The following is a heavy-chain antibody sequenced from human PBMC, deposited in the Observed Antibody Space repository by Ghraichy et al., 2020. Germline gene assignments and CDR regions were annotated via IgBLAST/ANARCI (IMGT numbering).Heavy chain of an antibody. CDR3: ARGRRATPRGGTYYYYGMDV. V-gene: IGHV4-34*01. D-gene: IGHD5-12*01. CDR1: GGSFSGYY. Sequence: GSLNISCAVYGGSFSGYYWSWIRQPPGKGLEWIGEINHSGSTNYNPSLKSRVTISVDTSKNQFSLKLSSVTAADTAVYYCARGRRATPRGGTYYYYGMDVWGQGTTVTVSS. CDR2: INHSGST. J-gene: IGHJ6*02.